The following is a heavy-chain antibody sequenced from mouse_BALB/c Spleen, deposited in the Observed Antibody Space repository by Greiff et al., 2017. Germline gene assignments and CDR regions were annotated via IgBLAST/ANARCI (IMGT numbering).Heavy chain of an antibody. D-gene: IGHD1-1*01. J-gene: IGHJ1*01. CDR1: GYTFTSYW. V-gene: IGHV1-69*02. CDR3: TRLDKSRGWYFDV. CDR2: IYPSDSYT. Sequence: QVQLQQPGAELVRPGASVKLSCKASGYTFTSYWINWVKQRPGQGLEWIGNIYPSDSYTNYNQKFKDKATLTVDKSSSTAYMQLSSPTSEDSAVYYCTRLDKSRGWYFDVWGAGTTVTVSS.